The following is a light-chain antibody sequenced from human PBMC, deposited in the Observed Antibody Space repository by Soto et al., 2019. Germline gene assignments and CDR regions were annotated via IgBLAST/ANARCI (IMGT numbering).Light chain of an antibody. V-gene: IGLV1-40*01. Sequence: QLVLTQPPSVSGAPGQRVTISCTGSSSNIGAGYDVHWYQQLPGTAPKLVIYGNSNRPSGVPDRFSGSKSGASASLAITGRQAEDEADYYCQSYDSSLSGSGVFGTGTKLTVL. CDR1: SSNIGAGYD. CDR2: GNS. CDR3: QSYDSSLSGSGV. J-gene: IGLJ1*01.